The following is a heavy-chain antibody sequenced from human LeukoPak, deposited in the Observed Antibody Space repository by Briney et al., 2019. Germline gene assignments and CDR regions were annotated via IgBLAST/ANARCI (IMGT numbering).Heavy chain of an antibody. J-gene: IGHJ6*03. CDR2: INHSGNR. D-gene: IGHD3-10*01. V-gene: IGHV4-34*01. CDR3: ARFGFEYDIGSGIHFYYMDV. Sequence: PSETLSLTCGVSGGSFSGFYWSWIRQSPGKGLEWIGEINHSGNRKSNPSLMNRLTMSVDTSKKHISLNLTSVTAADTAVYYCARFGFEYDIGSGIHFYYMDVWGTGTTVTVSS. CDR1: GGSFSGFY.